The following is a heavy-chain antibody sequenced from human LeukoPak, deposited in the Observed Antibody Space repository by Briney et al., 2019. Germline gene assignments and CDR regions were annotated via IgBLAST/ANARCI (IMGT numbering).Heavy chain of an antibody. Sequence: GGSLRLSCAASGFTFSSYAMHWVRQAPGKGLEWVAVISYDGSNKYYADSVKGRFTISRDNSKNTLYLQMNSLRAEDTAVYYCARGIVSGTRIDYWGQGTTVTVSS. CDR3: ARGIVSGTRIDY. CDR1: GFTFSSYA. D-gene: IGHD6-19*01. CDR2: ISYDGSNK. V-gene: IGHV3-30-3*01. J-gene: IGHJ4*03.